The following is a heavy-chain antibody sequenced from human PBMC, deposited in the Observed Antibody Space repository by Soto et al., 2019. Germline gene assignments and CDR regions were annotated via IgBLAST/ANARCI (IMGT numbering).Heavy chain of an antibody. V-gene: IGHV3-43*02. CDR3: AKDIEKVYYYGSGSYYYYGMDV. D-gene: IGHD3-10*01. CDR2: ISGDGGST. Sequence: GSLRLSCAASGFTFDDYAMHWVRQAPGKGLEWVSLISGDGGSTYYADSVKGRFTISRDNSKNSLYLQMNSLRTEDTALYYCAKDIEKVYYYGSGSYYYYGMDVWGQGTTVTVSS. J-gene: IGHJ6*02. CDR1: GFTFDDYA.